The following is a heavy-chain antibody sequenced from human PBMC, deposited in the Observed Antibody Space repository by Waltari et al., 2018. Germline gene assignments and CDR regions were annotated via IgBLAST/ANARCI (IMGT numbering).Heavy chain of an antibody. CDR1: GFTFKNYW. J-gene: IGHJ4*02. V-gene: IGHV3-7*01. CDR3: ARDVPNGYFDY. CDR2: INQDGRDK. Sequence: EVHLVQSGGGLIQPGGSLRLSCGVSGFTFKNYWMTWVRQASGKGLEWVANINQDGRDKNYVDSVKGRFTISRDNAQNSVYLQMNSLRAEDTAVYYCARDVPNGYFDYWGSGTLVTVSS. D-gene: IGHD1-1*01.